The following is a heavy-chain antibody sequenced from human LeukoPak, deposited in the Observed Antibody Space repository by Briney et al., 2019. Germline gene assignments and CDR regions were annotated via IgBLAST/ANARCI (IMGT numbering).Heavy chain of an antibody. CDR1: GYTFTSYA. CDR2: INAGNGNT. D-gene: IGHD6-13*01. J-gene: IGHJ6*03. Sequence: ASVKVSCKASGYTFTSYAMHWVRQAPGQRLEWMGWINAGNGNTKYSQEFQGRVTITRDTSASTAYMELSSLRSEGMAVYYCARDSSAAAGDGGNYYYYYMDVWGKGTTVTVSS. CDR3: ARDSSAAAGDGGNYYYYYMDV. V-gene: IGHV1-3*03.